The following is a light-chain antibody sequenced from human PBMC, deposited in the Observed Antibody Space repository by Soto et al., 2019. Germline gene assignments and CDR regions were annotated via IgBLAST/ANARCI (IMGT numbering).Light chain of an antibody. Sequence: QTVVTQPASVSGSPGQSITISCTGTSSDVGSYNLVSWYQQHPGKAPKFMIYEVNKRPSGVSNRFSGSKSGNTASLTISGLQAEDEADYYCCSYAGFSTFVIFGGGTKLTVL. V-gene: IGLV2-23*02. J-gene: IGLJ2*01. CDR3: CSYAGFSTFVI. CDR1: SSDVGSYNL. CDR2: EVN.